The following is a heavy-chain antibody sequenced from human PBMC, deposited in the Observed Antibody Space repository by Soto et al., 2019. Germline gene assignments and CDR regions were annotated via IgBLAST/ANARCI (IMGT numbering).Heavy chain of an antibody. J-gene: IGHJ6*02. CDR3: ARGKYYYDSSGYLSRPPYYYYGMDV. Sequence: TRSLTSAVCGGSFSGYYWSWSRQPPGKGLEWIGEINHSGSTNYNPSLKSRVTLSVDTSKNQFSLKLSSVTAADTAVYYCARGKYYYDSSGYLSRPPYYYYGMDVWG. CDR1: GGSFSGYY. CDR2: INHSGST. V-gene: IGHV4-34*01. D-gene: IGHD3-22*01.